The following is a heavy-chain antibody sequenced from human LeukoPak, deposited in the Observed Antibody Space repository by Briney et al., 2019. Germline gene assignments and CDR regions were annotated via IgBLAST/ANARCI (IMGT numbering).Heavy chain of an antibody. J-gene: IGHJ4*02. CDR2: IYHSGST. CDR1: GYSISSGYY. V-gene: IGHV4-38-2*02. Sequence: SETLSLTCAVSGYSISSGYYWGWIRQPPGKGLEWIGSIYHSGSTYYNPSLKSRVTISVDTSKNQFSLKLSSVTAADTAVYYCAREIGRIAAVGTFDYWGQGTLVTVSS. D-gene: IGHD6-13*01. CDR3: AREIGRIAAVGTFDY.